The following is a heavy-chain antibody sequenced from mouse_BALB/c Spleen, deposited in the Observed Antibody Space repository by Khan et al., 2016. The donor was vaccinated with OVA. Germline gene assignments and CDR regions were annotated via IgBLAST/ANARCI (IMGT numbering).Heavy chain of an antibody. J-gene: IGHJ3*01. CDR1: GYTLTNYG. CDR3: ARSIGNCWFTY. Sequence: QIQLVQSGPELKKPGETVKISCKASGYTLTNYGMNWVKQAPGKGLKWMGWINTYTGEPTYAEDFKGRIAFSLDTSASTAYLQINNLKNEDTATYFCARSIGNCWFTYWGLGTLVTISA. V-gene: IGHV9-3-1*01. CDR2: INTYTGEP. D-gene: IGHD2-1*01.